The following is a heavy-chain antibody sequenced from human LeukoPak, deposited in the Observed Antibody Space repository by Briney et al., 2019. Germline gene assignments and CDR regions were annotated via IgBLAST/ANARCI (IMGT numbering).Heavy chain of an antibody. CDR3: ARHSRSVDYGSGSYTWDY. CDR1: GGSGSSIIYY. J-gene: IGHJ4*02. CDR2: IYYSGST. Sequence: SETLSLTCTVSGGSGSSIIYYGGWIRQPPGKGLEWIGTIYYSGSTYYNVSLKSRVTISVDTSRNQFSLKPSSVTAADTAVYYCARHSRSVDYGSGSYTWDYWGQGTLVTVSS. V-gene: IGHV4-39*01. D-gene: IGHD3-10*01.